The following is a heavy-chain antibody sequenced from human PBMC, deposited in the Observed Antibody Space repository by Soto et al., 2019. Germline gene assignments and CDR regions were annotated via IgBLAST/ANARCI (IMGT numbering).Heavy chain of an antibody. CDR1: GYTFTSYG. CDR3: ARVWFGESYFDH. V-gene: IGHV1-18*01. Sequence: ASVKVSCKASGYTFTSYGISWVRQAPGRGLEWMGWISTYNGNTNYAQKLQGRVTMTTDTSTSTAYMEVRSLRSDDTAVYYCARVWFGESYFDHWGQGTLVTVSS. CDR2: ISTYNGNT. J-gene: IGHJ4*02. D-gene: IGHD3-10*01.